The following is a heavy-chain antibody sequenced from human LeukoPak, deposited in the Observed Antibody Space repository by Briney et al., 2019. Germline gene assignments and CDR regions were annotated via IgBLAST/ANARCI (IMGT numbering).Heavy chain of an antibody. J-gene: IGHJ6*03. CDR2: IWYDGSNK. CDR1: GFTFSSYG. D-gene: IGHD3-22*01. CDR3: AKDSADYYDSSGYFRFYYYYYYTDV. V-gene: IGHV3-33*06. Sequence: GGSLRLSCAASGFTFSSYGMHWVRQAPGKGLEWVAVIWYDGSNKYYADSVKGRFTISRDNSKNTLYLQMNSLRAEDTAVYYCAKDSADYYDSSGYFRFYYYYYYTDVWGKGTTVTVSS.